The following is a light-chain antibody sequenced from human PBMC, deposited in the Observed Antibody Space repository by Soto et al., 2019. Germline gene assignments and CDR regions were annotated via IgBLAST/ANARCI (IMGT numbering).Light chain of an antibody. CDR2: GAS. CDR3: QQYANSPLT. J-gene: IGKJ4*01. CDR1: QSVGRDY. V-gene: IGKV3-20*01. Sequence: EIVLTQSPGTLSLSPGERATLSCRASQSVGRDYLAWYQQKPGQAPRLLIHGASSRATGIPDRFSGSGSGTDFTLTISRLEPEDFAVYYCQQYANSPLTFGGGTKVEIK.